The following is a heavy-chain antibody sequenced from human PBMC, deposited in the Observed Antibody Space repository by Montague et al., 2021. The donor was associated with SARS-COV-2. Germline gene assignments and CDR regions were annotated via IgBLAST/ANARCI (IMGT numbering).Heavy chain of an antibody. Sequence: SLRLSCAASGFTFSSYGMSWVRQAPGLGLEWVSAISGSGGLTYYADSVKGRFTISRDNSKNTLYLQMNSLRAEDTAVYYCAKEDYCRGGTRYSGNFDYWGQGTLVTVSS. D-gene: IGHD2-15*01. CDR3: AKEDYCRGGTRYSGNFDY. J-gene: IGHJ4*02. CDR1: GFTFSSYG. V-gene: IGHV3-23*01. CDR2: ISGSGGLT.